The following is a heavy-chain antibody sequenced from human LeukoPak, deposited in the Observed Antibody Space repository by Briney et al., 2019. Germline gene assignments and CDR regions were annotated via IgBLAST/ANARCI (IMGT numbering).Heavy chain of an antibody. Sequence: GGSLRLSCAASGFTVSSNYMSWVRQALGKGLEWVSVIYSGGSTYYADSVKGRFTISRDNSKNTLYLQMNSLRAEDTAVYYCARDDRDGYNWGYFDYWGQGTLVTVS. CDR1: GFTVSSNY. V-gene: IGHV3-53*01. CDR2: IYSGGST. D-gene: IGHD5-24*01. CDR3: ARDDRDGYNWGYFDY. J-gene: IGHJ4*02.